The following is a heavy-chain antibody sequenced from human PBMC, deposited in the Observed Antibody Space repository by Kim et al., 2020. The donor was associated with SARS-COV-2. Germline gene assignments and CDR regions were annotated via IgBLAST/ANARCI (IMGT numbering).Heavy chain of an antibody. J-gene: IGHJ6*02. Sequence: ASVKVSCKASGYTFTGYYMHWVQQAPGQGLEWMGWINPNSGGTNYAQKFQGWVTMTRDTSISTAYMELSRLRSDDTAVYYCARGLVRGVYRAYYGMDVWGQGTTVTVSS. CDR3: ARGLVRGVYRAYYGMDV. CDR1: GYTFTGYY. D-gene: IGHD3-10*01. V-gene: IGHV1-2*04. CDR2: INPNSGGT.